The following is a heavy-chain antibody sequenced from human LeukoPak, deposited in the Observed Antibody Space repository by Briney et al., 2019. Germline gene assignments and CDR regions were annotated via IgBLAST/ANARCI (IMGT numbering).Heavy chain of an antibody. CDR1: GGTFSSYG. D-gene: IGHD4-23*01. J-gene: IGHJ4*02. CDR2: ISAYNGNT. Sequence: ASVKVSCKASGGTFSSYGISWVRQAPGQGLEWMGWISAYNGNTNYAQKLQGRVTMTTDTSTSTAYMELRSLRSDDTAVYYCARRRTVGGLYYFDYWGQGTLVTVSS. V-gene: IGHV1-18*01. CDR3: ARRRTVGGLYYFDY.